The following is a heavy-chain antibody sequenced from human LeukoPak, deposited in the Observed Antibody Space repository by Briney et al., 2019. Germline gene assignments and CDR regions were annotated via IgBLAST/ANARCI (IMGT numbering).Heavy chain of an antibody. Sequence: ASVKVSRKASGYTFTSYCMHWVRQAPGQGLEWMGMINHSGGSTSYAQTFRGRVTMTRDMSTSTVYMELSSLRSEDTAVYYCARDHQANSHYFNYFDYWGQGTLVTVSS. V-gene: IGHV1-46*01. D-gene: IGHD4-11*01. J-gene: IGHJ4*02. CDR1: GYTFTSYC. CDR2: INHSGGST. CDR3: ARDHQANSHYFNYFDY.